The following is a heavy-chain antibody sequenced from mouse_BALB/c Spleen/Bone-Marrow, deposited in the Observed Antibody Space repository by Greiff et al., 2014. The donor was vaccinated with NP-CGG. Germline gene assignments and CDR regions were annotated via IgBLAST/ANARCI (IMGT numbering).Heavy chain of an antibody. CDR3: ARQYGNYWDYFDY. J-gene: IGHJ2*01. CDR1: GFTFSSYG. D-gene: IGHD2-10*02. V-gene: IGHV5-6*01. Sequence: DVHLVESGGDLVKPGGSLKLSCAASGFTFSSYGMSWVRQTPDKRLEWVATISSGGSYTYYPDGVKGRFTISRDNAKNTLYLQMSSLKSEDTAMYYCARQYGNYWDYFDYWGQGTTLTVSS. CDR2: ISSGGSYT.